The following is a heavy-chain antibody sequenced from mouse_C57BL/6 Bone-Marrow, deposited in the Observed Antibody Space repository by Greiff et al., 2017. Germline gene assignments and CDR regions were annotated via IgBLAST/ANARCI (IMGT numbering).Heavy chain of an antibody. J-gene: IGHJ2*01. CDR2: INPNNGGT. D-gene: IGHD1-1*01. CDR1: GYTFTDYY. V-gene: IGHV1-26*01. Sequence: EVQLQQSGPELVKPGASVKISCKASGYTFTDYYMNWVKQSHGKSLEWIGDINPNNGGTSYNQKFKGKATLTVDKSSSTAYMELRSLTSEDSAVYYSARDYYGSSYFDYWGQGTTLTVSS. CDR3: ARDYYGSSYFDY.